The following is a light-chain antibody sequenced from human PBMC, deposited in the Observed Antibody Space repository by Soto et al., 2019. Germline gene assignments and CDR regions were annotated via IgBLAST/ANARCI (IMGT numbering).Light chain of an antibody. V-gene: IGLV2-14*01. CDR2: EVS. CDR3: SSYSSSSTLVL. Sequence: QSALTQPASVSGSPGQSITISCTGTSSDVGGYNYVSWYQQHPGKAPKIMIYEVSYRPSGVSDRFSGSKSGNTASLTISGLQAEDEADYYCSSYSSSSTLVLFGGGTKLTVL. CDR1: SSDVGGYNY. J-gene: IGLJ2*01.